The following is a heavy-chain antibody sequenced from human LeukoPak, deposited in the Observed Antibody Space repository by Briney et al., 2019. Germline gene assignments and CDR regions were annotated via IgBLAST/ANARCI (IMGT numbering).Heavy chain of an antibody. D-gene: IGHD6-19*01. CDR2: ISSSSSYI. CDR3: ARDIEYSSGPLGYYYYGMDV. J-gene: IGHJ6*02. V-gene: IGHV3-21*01. CDR1: GFTFSSYS. Sequence: GGSLRLSCAASGFTFSSYSMNWVRQAPGKGLEWVSSISSSSSYIYYADSVKGRFTISRDNAKNSLYLQMNSLRAEDTAVYYCARDIEYSSGPLGYYYYGMDVWGQGTTVTVSS.